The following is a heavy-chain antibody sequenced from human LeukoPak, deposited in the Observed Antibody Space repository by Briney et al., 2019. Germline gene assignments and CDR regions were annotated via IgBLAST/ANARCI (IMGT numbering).Heavy chain of an antibody. D-gene: IGHD1-26*01. CDR1: GFTFRDYY. CDR3: ARPPYWGAEEHYFDY. Sequence: GGSLRLSCTASGFTFRDYYMTWIRQAPGKGLEWVSYISRSSSYTNYADSVKGRFTISRDNAKNSLYLQMNSLRAEDTAVYYCARPPYWGAEEHYFDYWGQGTLVTVSS. V-gene: IGHV3-11*06. CDR2: ISRSSSYT. J-gene: IGHJ4*02.